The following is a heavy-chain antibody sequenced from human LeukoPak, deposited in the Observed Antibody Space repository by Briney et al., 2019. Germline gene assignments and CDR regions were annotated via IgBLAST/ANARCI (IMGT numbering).Heavy chain of an antibody. Sequence: SETLSLTCTVSGGFISSSSYYWGWIRQPPGKGLEWIGSIYHSGSTYYNPSLKSRVTISVDKSKNQFSLKLSSVTAADTAVYYCARALSDFSNFDYWGQGTLVTVSS. CDR1: GGFISSSSYY. D-gene: IGHD3/OR15-3a*01. CDR2: IYHSGST. J-gene: IGHJ4*02. V-gene: IGHV4-39*07. CDR3: ARALSDFSNFDY.